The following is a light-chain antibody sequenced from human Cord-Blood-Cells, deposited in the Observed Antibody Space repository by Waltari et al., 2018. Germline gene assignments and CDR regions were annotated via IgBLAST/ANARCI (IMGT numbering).Light chain of an antibody. V-gene: IGLV2-14*01. CDR1: SSDAGGYNN. CDR3: SSYTSSSTLYV. CDR2: EVS. J-gene: IGLJ1*01. Sequence: QSALTQPASVSGSPGQSLTISSTGTSSDAGGYNNVSWYQHHPGKAPKLMIYEVSNRPSGVSNRFSGSKSGNTASLTIAGLQAEDEADYYCSSYTSSSTLYVFGTGTKVTVL.